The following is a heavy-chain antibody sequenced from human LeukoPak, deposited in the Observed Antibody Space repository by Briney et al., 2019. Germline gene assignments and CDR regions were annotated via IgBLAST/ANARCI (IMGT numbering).Heavy chain of an antibody. CDR2: INHSGST. CDR1: GGSFSGYY. CDR3: ARLRYGGNSRTFDF. J-gene: IGHJ4*02. D-gene: IGHD4-23*01. Sequence: PSETLSLTCAVYGGSFSGYYWSWIRQPPGKGLEWIGEINHSGSTNYNPSLKSRVTISVDTSKNQFSLKLSSVTAADTAVYYCARLRYGGNSRTFDFWGQGTLVTVSS. V-gene: IGHV4-34*01.